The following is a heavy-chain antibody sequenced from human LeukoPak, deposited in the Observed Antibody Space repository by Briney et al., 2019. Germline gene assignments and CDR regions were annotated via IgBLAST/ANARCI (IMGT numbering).Heavy chain of an antibody. D-gene: IGHD4-11*01. CDR1: GGSFSGYY. CDR2: INHSGST. CDR3: ASNTDYPVIDY. J-gene: IGHJ4*02. V-gene: IGHV4-34*01. Sequence: SETLSLTCAVYGGSFSGYYWSWIRQPPGKGLEWIGEINHSGSTNYNPSLKSRVTISVDTSKNQFSLKLSSVTAADTAVYYCASNTDYPVIDYWGQGTLVTVSS.